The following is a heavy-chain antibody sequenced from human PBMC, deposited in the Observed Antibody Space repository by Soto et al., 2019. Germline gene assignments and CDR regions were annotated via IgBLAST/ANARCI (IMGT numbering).Heavy chain of an antibody. CDR1: GYTLTELS. Sequence: ASVKVSCKVSGYTLTELSMHWVRQAPGKGLEWMGGFDPEDGETIYAQKFQGRVTMTEDTSTDTAYMELSSLRSEDTAVYYCVALAAAGTNVFDNWGQGTLVTVSS. J-gene: IGHJ3*02. D-gene: IGHD6-13*01. V-gene: IGHV1-24*01. CDR3: VALAAAGTNVFDN. CDR2: FDPEDGET.